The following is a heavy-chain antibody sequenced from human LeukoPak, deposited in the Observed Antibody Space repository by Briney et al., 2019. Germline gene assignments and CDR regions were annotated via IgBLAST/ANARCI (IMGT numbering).Heavy chain of an antibody. CDR2: ISSSSSYI. D-gene: IGHD3-22*01. V-gene: IGHV3-21*01. Sequence: GGTLRLSCAASGFTLSSYSMNWVRQAPGKGLEWVSSISSSSSYIYYADSVKGRFTISRDNAKNSLYLQMNSLRAEDTAVYYCARSSYDSSGSPDYWGQGTLVTVSS. CDR3: ARSSYDSSGSPDY. J-gene: IGHJ4*02. CDR1: GFTLSSYS.